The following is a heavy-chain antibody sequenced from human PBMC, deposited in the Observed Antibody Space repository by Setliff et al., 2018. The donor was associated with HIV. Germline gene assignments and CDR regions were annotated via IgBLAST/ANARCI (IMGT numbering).Heavy chain of an antibody. J-gene: IGHJ3*02. Sequence: ASVKVSCKASGYTFTTYGISWVRQAPGQGLEWMGWISPYNGNTNHVQKLQGRVTMTTDTSTSTAYMELKSLRSDDTAVYYCARDPRLDYYDSSGSPRDAFDIWGQGTMVTVSS. D-gene: IGHD3-22*01. CDR1: GYTFTTYG. V-gene: IGHV1-18*01. CDR3: ARDPRLDYYDSSGSPRDAFDI. CDR2: ISPYNGNT.